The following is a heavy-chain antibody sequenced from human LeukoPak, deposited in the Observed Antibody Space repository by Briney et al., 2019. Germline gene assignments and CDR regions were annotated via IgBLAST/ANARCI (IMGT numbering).Heavy chain of an antibody. J-gene: IGHJ4*02. CDR1: GGSFSGYY. Sequence: SGTLSLTCAVYGGSFSGYYWSWIRQPPGKGLEWIGEINHSGSTNYNPSLKSRVTISVDTSKNQFSLKLSSVTAADTAVYYCARGLWFRELGYWGQGTLVTVSS. D-gene: IGHD3-10*01. CDR2: INHSGST. CDR3: ARGLWFRELGY. V-gene: IGHV4-34*01.